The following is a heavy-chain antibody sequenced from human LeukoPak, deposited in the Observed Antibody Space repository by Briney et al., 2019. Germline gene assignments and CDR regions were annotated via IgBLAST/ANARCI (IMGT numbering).Heavy chain of an antibody. D-gene: IGHD2-15*01. J-gene: IGHJ4*02. CDR2: INWNGGST. CDR1: GFTFDDYG. CDR3: ARAVGCSGGSCYGSGWYYFDY. V-gene: IGHV3-20*04. Sequence: GGSLRLSCAASGFTFDDYGMSWVRQAPGKGLERVSGINWNGGSTGYADSVKGRFTISRDNAKNSLYLQMNSLRAEDTALYYCARAVGCSGGSCYGSGWYYFDYWGQGTLVTVSP.